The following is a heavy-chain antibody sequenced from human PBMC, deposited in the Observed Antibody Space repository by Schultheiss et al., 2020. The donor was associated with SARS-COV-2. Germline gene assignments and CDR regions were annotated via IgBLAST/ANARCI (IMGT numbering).Heavy chain of an antibody. D-gene: IGHD3-3*01. V-gene: IGHV1-69*04. J-gene: IGHJ6*02. CDR2: IIPILGIA. CDR1: GGTFSSYA. Sequence: SVKVSCKASGGTFSSYAISWVRQAPGQGLEWMGRIIPILGIANYAQKFQGRVTITADKSTSTAYMELRSLRSEDTAVYYCARRPTYYVFWSGYVGYYYGMDVWGQWTTVTVSS. CDR3: ARRPTYYVFWSGYVGYYYGMDV.